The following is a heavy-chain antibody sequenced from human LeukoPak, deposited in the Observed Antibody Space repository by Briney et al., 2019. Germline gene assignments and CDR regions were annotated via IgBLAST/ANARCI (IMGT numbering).Heavy chain of an antibody. CDR1: GFTFSSYG. V-gene: IGHV3-48*04. CDR3: ARDITPYYYMDV. CDR2: ISSSGSTI. J-gene: IGHJ6*03. Sequence: GGSLRLSCAASGFTFSSYGMSWVRQAPGKGLEWVSYISSSGSTIYYADSVKGRFTISRDNAKNSLYLQMNSLRAEDTAVYYCARDITPYYYMDVWGKGTTVTVSS. D-gene: IGHD3-10*01.